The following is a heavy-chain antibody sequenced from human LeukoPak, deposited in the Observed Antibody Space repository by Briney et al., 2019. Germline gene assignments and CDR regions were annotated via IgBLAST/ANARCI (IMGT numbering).Heavy chain of an antibody. CDR1: GFSFNNYA. V-gene: IGHV3-23*01. Sequence: PGMSLRLSCAASGFSFNNYAMSWVRQAPGKGLEWVSTITASGGKTYYADSVRGRFTISRDNSQNTLYLQVNSLRAEDTAVYYCAKDLSGYAPGIAFDYWGQGTLVTVSS. J-gene: IGHJ4*02. CDR2: ITASGGKT. CDR3: AKDLSGYAPGIAFDY. D-gene: IGHD5-12*01.